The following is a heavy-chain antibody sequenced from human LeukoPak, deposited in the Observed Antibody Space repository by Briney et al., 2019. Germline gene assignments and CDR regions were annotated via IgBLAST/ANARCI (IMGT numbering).Heavy chain of an antibody. CDR2: ISWNSGSI. D-gene: IGHD3-10*01. Sequence: GGSLRLSCAASGFTFSSYWMHWVRQAPGKGLEWVSGISWNSGSIGYADSVKGRFTISRDNAKNSLYLQMNSLRAEDMALYYCAKEYYGSGNDAFDIWGQGTMVTVSS. CDR1: GFTFSSYW. CDR3: AKEYYGSGNDAFDI. V-gene: IGHV3-9*03. J-gene: IGHJ3*02.